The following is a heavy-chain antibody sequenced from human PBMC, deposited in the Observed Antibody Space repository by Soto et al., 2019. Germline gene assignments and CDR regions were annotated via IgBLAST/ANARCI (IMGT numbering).Heavy chain of an antibody. CDR1: GFTFSDYY. CDR3: ARGPYDYVWGSNPPHFDY. V-gene: IGHV3-11*01. D-gene: IGHD3-16*02. J-gene: IGHJ4*02. CDR2: ISSSGSTI. Sequence: PGESLKISCAASGFTFSDYYMNWIRQAPGKGLEWVSYISSSGSTIYYADFVKGRFTISRDNAKNSLYLKMNSLRAEDTAVYYCARGPYDYVWGSNPPHFDYWGQGTLVTVSS.